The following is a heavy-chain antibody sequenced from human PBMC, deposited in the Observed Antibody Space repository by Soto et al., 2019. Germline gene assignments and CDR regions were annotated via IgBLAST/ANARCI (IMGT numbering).Heavy chain of an antibody. CDR3: ARVQFDIVVVPAAWAFDY. V-gene: IGHV1-3*01. D-gene: IGHD2-2*01. Sequence: ASVKVSCKASGYTFTSYAMHWVRQAPGQRLEWMGWINAGNGNTKYSQKFQGRVTITRDTSAGTAYMELSSLRSEDTAVYYCARVQFDIVVVPAAWAFDYWGQGTLVTVSS. CDR1: GYTFTSYA. CDR2: INAGNGNT. J-gene: IGHJ4*02.